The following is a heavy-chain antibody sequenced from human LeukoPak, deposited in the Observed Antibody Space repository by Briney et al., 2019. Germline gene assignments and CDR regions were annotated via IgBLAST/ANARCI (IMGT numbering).Heavy chain of an antibody. CDR3: AKGVEFDY. CDR1: GFTFSSYG. D-gene: IGHD3-10*01. V-gene: IGHV3-30*18. J-gene: IGHJ4*02. Sequence: TGGSLRLSCAASGFTFSSYGMHWVRQAPGKGLEWVAVISYDGSNKYYADSVKGRFTISRDNSKNTLYLQMNSLRAEDTAVYYCAKGVEFDYWGQGTLVTVSS. CDR2: ISYDGSNK.